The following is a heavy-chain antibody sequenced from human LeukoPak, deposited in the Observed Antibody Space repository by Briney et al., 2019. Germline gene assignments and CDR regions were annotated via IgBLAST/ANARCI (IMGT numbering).Heavy chain of an antibody. CDR1: GFTFDDYA. CDR3: AKDQTMDF. J-gene: IGHJ4*02. Sequence: GGFLRLSCTASGFTFDDYAMHWVRHAPGKALEWVSLISWDGGSTYYADSVKGRFTISRDNTKNSLFLEMNSLRVEDTALYYCAKDQTMDFWGQGTLVTVSS. V-gene: IGHV3-43D*04. CDR2: ISWDGGST.